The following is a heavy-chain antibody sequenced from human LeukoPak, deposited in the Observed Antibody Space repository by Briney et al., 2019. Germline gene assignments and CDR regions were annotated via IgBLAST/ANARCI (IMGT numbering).Heavy chain of an antibody. Sequence: AGGSLRLSCAASGITLSNYGMSWVRQAPGKGLEWVAGISGSGGSTNYADSVKGRFTISRDNPKNTLYLQMNSLRAEDTAVYFCAKRGVVIRVILVGFHKEAYYFDSWGQGALVTVSS. D-gene: IGHD3-22*01. CDR2: ISGSGGST. CDR3: AKRGVVIRVILVGFHKEAYYFDS. J-gene: IGHJ4*02. CDR1: GITLSNYG. V-gene: IGHV3-23*01.